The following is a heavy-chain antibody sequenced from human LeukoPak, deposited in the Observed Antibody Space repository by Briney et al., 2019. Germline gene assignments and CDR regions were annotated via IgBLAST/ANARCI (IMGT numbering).Heavy chain of an antibody. J-gene: IGHJ4*02. CDR2: ISGSGGST. Sequence: GGSLRLSCAASGFTFSSYALSWVRQAPGKGLEWVSAISGSGGSTYYADSVKGRFTISRDNSKNTLYLRMNSLRAEDTAVYYCAKGIAVAGPFDYWGQGTLVTVSS. CDR3: AKGIAVAGPFDY. D-gene: IGHD6-19*01. CDR1: GFTFSSYA. V-gene: IGHV3-23*01.